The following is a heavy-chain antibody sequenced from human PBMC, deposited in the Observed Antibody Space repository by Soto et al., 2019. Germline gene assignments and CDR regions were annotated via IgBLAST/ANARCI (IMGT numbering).Heavy chain of an antibody. J-gene: IGHJ4*02. CDR3: AGDTLYYDSSGSFDY. D-gene: IGHD3-22*01. CDR1: GFTFSIYW. CDR2: IKQDGSEK. V-gene: IGHV3-7*01. Sequence: GGSLRLSCAASGFTFSIYWMSWVRQAPGKGLEWVANIKQDGSEKYYVDSVKGRFTISRDNAKNSLYLQMNSLRAEDTAVYYCAGDTLYYDSSGSFDYWGQGTLV.